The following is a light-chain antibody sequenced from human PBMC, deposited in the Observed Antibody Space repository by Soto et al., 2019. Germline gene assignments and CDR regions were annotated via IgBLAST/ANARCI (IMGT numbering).Light chain of an antibody. Sequence: QLVLTQSPSASASLGASVKLTCTLSSGHSSYAIAWHQQQPEKGPRYLMKLNSDGSHSKWDGIPDRFSGSSSGAERYLTISSLQSEYQAGYYCHTWGTGIQVFGGGTPLTVL. V-gene: IGLV4-69*01. CDR1: SGHSSYA. CDR3: HTWGTGIQV. CDR2: LNSDGSH. J-gene: IGLJ3*02.